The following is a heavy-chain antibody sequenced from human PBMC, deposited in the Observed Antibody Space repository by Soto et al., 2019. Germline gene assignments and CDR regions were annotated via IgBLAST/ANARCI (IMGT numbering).Heavy chain of an antibody. V-gene: IGHV1-69*13. J-gene: IGHJ6*02. Sequence: GASVKVSCKASGDTFSNYAICWVRQAPGQGLEWIGGIIPILGSANYAQKFQGRVTISADGSTNTANLELSSLRSEDTAVYYCARFEVGTTTDYYYGMDVWGQGITVTVSS. D-gene: IGHD1-26*01. CDR2: IIPILGSA. CDR3: ARFEVGTTTDYYYGMDV. CDR1: GDTFSNYA.